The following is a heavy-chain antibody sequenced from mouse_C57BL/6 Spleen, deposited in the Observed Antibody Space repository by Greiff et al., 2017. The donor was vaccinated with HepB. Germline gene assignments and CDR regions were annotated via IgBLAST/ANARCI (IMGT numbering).Heavy chain of an antibody. CDR3: ASSDGYYLYYAMDY. V-gene: IGHV14-2*01. J-gene: IGHJ4*01. CDR1: GFNIKDYY. CDR2: IDPEDGET. D-gene: IGHD2-3*01. Sequence: EVQVVESGAELVKPGASVKLSCTASGFNIKDYYMHWVKQRTEQGLEWIGRIDPEDGETKYAPKFQGKATIKADTSSNTAYLQLSSLTSEDTAVYYCASSDGYYLYYAMDYWGQGTSVTVSS.